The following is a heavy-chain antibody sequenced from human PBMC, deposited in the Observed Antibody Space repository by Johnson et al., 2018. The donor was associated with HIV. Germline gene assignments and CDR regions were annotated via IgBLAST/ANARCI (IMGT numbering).Heavy chain of an antibody. CDR1: GFTFDNYG. V-gene: IGHV3-20*04. Sequence: MLLVESGGGVVRPGGSLRLSCAASGFTFDNYGVSWVRQAPGKGLEWVSGINWNGGSTGYGDSVKGRFTISRDNAKNSLYLQMNSLRAEDNALYYCARGLRCYSYIDSFDIWGQGTMVTVSS. D-gene: IGHD5-18*01. CDR2: INWNGGST. CDR3: ARGLRCYSYIDSFDI. J-gene: IGHJ3*02.